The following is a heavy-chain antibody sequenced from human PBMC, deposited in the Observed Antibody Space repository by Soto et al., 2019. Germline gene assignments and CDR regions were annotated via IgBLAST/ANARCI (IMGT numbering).Heavy chain of an antibody. CDR3: ARDYRYDFWSGYPSYLMDV. CDR1: GGTFSSYA. Sequence: EDSVKVSCKASGGTFSSYAISWVRQAPGQGLEWMGGIIPIFGTANYAQKFQGRVTITADESTSTAYMELSSLRSEDTAVYYCARDYRYDFWSGYPSYLMDVWGQGTTVTVSS. J-gene: IGHJ6*02. CDR2: IIPIFGTA. V-gene: IGHV1-69*13. D-gene: IGHD3-3*01.